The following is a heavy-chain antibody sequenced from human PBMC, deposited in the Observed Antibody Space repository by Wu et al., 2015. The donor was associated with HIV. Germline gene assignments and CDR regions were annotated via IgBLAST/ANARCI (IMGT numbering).Heavy chain of an antibody. D-gene: IGHD3-10*01. CDR1: GDTFSSYA. Sequence: QVQLVQSGAEVKKPGSSVKVSCKTSGDTFSSYAITWVRQAPGQGLEWMGRIIPIFGTANYAQTFQDRVTITADKSTSTAYMQLSSLRSEDTAVYYCARKGSGSWDYWGQGTLVTVSS. CDR3: ARKGSGSWDY. J-gene: IGHJ4*02. CDR2: IIPIFGTA. V-gene: IGHV1-69*14.